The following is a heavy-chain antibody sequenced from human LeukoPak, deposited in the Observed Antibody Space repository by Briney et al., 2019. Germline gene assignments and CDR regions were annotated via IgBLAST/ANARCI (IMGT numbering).Heavy chain of an antibody. J-gene: IGHJ4*02. CDR1: GFTFSSYW. Sequence: PGGSLRLSCTGSGFTFSSYWMHWVRQVPGKGLVWVSRINSDRSTSTTNYADSVEGRFTISRDNAKNTLYLQTNSLRAEDTAVYYCVRSASGNYGLFDYWGQGTLVTVSS. CDR2: INSDRSTSTT. CDR3: VRSASGNYGLFDY. V-gene: IGHV3-74*01. D-gene: IGHD1-26*01.